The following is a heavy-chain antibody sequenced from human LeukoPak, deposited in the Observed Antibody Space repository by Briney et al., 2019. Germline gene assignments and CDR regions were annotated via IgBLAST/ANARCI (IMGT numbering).Heavy chain of an antibody. J-gene: IGHJ5*02. Sequence: ASVKVSCKVSGDTLTELSMHWVRQAPGKGLEWMGGFDPEDGETIYAQKFQGRVTMTEDTSTDTAYMELSSLGSEDTASYYCSTEPPMRYFDWLWTWGQGTLVTVSS. CDR1: GDTLTELS. V-gene: IGHV1-24*01. D-gene: IGHD3-9*01. CDR3: STEPPMRYFDWLWT. CDR2: FDPEDGET.